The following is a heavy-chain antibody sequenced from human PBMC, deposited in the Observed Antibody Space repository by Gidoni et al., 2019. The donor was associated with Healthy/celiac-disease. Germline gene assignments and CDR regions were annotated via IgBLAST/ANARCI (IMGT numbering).Heavy chain of an antibody. D-gene: IGHD5-12*01. V-gene: IGHV3-7*03. CDR3: AKTGYGFEF. J-gene: IGHJ4*02. Sequence: EVQLVEWGGGLVQPGGSRRCSCSAPGLTFSSYWMSWVRQPPGKGMVWGARRKEDGSQKKYADSVKGRFTISRDNAKTSLYLQMSGLGAEDMATYYCAKTGYGFEFGGQGTLVTVSS. CDR2: RKEDGSQK. CDR1: GLTFSSYW.